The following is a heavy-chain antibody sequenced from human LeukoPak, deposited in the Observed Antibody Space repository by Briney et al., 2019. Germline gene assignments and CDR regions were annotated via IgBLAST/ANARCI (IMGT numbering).Heavy chain of an antibody. V-gene: IGHV4-34*01. J-gene: IGHJ4*02. Sequence: SETLSLTCAVYGVSFSGYYWSWVRQPPGKGLEWIGEINHSGSTNYNPSLKSRVTISVDTSKNQFSLKLSSVTAADTAVYYCARDRDYGDAPFDYWGQGTLVTVSS. D-gene: IGHD4-17*01. CDR1: GVSFSGYY. CDR3: ARDRDYGDAPFDY. CDR2: INHSGST.